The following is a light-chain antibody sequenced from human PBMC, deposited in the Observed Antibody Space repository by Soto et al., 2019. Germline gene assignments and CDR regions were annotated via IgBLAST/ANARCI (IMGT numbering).Light chain of an antibody. J-gene: IGKJ4*01. CDR1: QSVSTF. CDR3: QQYIRWPLT. Sequence: EIVMTQSPATLSVSPGERATLSCRASQSVSTFLAWYQHKPGQAPRLLIYDASNRATGIPDRFRGSGSGTEFTLTISSLQSEDFAVYYCQQYIRWPLTFGGGTKVDI. CDR2: DAS. V-gene: IGKV3D-15*01.